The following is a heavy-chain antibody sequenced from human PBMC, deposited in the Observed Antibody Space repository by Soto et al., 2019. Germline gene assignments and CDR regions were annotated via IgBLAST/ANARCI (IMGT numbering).Heavy chain of an antibody. CDR2: MNPNSGNT. D-gene: IGHD3-22*01. CDR3: ARKDSSGYYRGRGDAFDI. Sequence: ASVKVSCKASGYTFTSYDINWVRQATGQGLEWMGWMNPNSGNTGYAQKFQGRVTMTRNTSISTAYMELSSLRSEDTAVYYCARKDSSGYYRGRGDAFDIWGQGTMVTVSS. J-gene: IGHJ3*02. V-gene: IGHV1-8*01. CDR1: GYTFTSYD.